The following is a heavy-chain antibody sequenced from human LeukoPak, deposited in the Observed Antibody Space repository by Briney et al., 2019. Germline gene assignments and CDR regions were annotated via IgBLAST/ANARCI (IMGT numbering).Heavy chain of an antibody. CDR3: ARNPKSRYYYGSGRCWFDP. CDR2: IYTSGST. D-gene: IGHD3-10*01. CDR1: GGSISSYY. Sequence: SETLSLTCTVSGGSISSYYWSWIRQPAGKGLEWIGRIYTSGSTNYNPSLKSRVTMSVDTSKNQFSLKLSSVTAADTAVYYCARNPKSRYYYGSGRCWFDPWGQGTLVTVSS. V-gene: IGHV4-4*07. J-gene: IGHJ5*02.